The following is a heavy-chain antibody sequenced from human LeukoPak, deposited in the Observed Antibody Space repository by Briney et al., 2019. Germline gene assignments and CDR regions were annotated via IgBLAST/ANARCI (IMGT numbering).Heavy chain of an antibody. D-gene: IGHD6-13*01. CDR3: ARGSAEFDY. V-gene: IGHV4-61*02. CDR1: GGSISSGSYY. J-gene: IGHJ4*02. CDR2: IYTSGST. Sequence: PSETLSLTCTVSGGSISSGSYYWSWIRQPAGKGLGWIGRIYTSGSTNYNPSIKSRVTISVDTSKNQFSLKLSSVTAADTAVYYCARGSAEFDYWGQGTLVTVSS.